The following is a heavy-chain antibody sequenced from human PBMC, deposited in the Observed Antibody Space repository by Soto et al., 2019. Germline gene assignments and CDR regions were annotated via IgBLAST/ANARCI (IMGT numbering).Heavy chain of an antibody. CDR2: IIPILDMA. V-gene: IGHV1-69*02. CDR1: GTLRTYS. CDR3: ARGPVVVVPDDMFTRHNWFDP. D-gene: IGHD2-2*01. Sequence: GTLRTYSITWVRQGPGQRPGWMGKIIPILDMANYAQKFQGRVTITADKSTSIAYMELNSLRSEDTAVYYCARGPVVVVPDDMFTRHNWFDPWGQGTRVTVSS. J-gene: IGHJ5*02.